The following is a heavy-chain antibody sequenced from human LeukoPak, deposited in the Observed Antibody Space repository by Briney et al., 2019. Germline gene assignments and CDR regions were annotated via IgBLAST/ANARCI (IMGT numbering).Heavy chain of an antibody. V-gene: IGHV1-18*01. CDR1: GYTFTSYA. Sequence: ASVKVSCKASGYTFTSYAMHWVRQAPGQGLEWMGWISAYNGNTNYAQKLQGRVTMTTDTSTSTAYMELRSLRSDDTAVYYCATASGWSSDYYYGMDVWGQGTTVTVSS. CDR3: ATASGWSSDYYYGMDV. D-gene: IGHD6-19*01. J-gene: IGHJ6*02. CDR2: ISAYNGNT.